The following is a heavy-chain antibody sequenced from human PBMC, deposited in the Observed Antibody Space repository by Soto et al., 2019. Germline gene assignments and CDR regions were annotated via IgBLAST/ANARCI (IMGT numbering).Heavy chain of an antibody. V-gene: IGHV3-20*01. CDR1: GFTFDDYG. D-gene: IGHD3-9*01. CDR2: INWNGGST. J-gene: IGHJ6*03. Sequence: GGSLRLSCAASGFTFDDYGMSWVRQAPGKGLEWVSCINWNGGSTGYADSVKGRFTISRDNAKNSLYLQMNSLRAEDTALYHCARDGLTGYYANYYYYYMDVWGKGTTVTVSS. CDR3: ARDGLTGYYANYYYYYMDV.